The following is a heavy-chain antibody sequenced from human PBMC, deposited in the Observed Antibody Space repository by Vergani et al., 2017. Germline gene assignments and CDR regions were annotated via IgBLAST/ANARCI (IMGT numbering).Heavy chain of an antibody. Sequence: EVQLLESGGSLKQPGGSVRLSCAASGFTFSTYAMHWVRQAPGKGLEWVSALTGGGGSTYYADSFKGRFIISRDNSRDTLYLQMNSLRPEDTATYYCMKDNGGYENFFDSWGQGTLVTVSS. V-gene: IGHV3-23*01. CDR1: GFTFSTYA. CDR3: MKDNGGYENFFDS. J-gene: IGHJ4*02. CDR2: LTGGGGST. D-gene: IGHD5-12*01.